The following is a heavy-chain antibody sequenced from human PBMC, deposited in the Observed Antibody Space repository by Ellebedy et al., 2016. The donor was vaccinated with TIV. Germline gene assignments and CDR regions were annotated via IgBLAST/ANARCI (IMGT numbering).Heavy chain of an antibody. J-gene: IGHJ4*02. D-gene: IGHD2-2*01. CDR1: GASISPRPYY. CDR3: ARLKGSVVVPAAIYFDS. CDR2: IYDSGST. V-gene: IGHV4-39*01. Sequence: MPGGSLRLSCTVSGASISPRPYYWGWIRQPPGKGLEWIGSIYDSGSTHYNPSLKSRVTISVDTSKKQSSLRLSSVTAADTAVYYCARLKGSVVVPAAIYFDSWGQGSLVTVSS.